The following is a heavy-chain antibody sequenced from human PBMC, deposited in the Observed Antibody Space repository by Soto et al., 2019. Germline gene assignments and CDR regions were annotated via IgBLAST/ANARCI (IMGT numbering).Heavy chain of an antibody. D-gene: IGHD2-2*01. CDR2: IHYSGST. CDR1: GGSISSSSSY. J-gene: IGHJ4*02. CDR3: AIHPRQCRLDAFDY. V-gene: IGHV4-39*01. Sequence: QRQLQESGQGLVKPSETLSLSCTVSGGSISSSSSYWGWIRQPPGKGLEWIGSIHYSGSTYYNQSLKSRVTTSVDTAKIQCSLNLNAVTAAETAVYYCAIHPRQCRLDAFDYWGQGTLVTVSS.